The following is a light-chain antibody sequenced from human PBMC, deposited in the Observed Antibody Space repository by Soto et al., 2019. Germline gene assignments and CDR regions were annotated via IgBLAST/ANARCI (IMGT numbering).Light chain of an antibody. J-gene: IGLJ1*01. Sequence: QSVLTQPPSASGTPGQRVTISCSGSNSNIGSNTVNWYYQLPGTAPKLLIYSNDQRPSGVPDRFSGSKSGTSVFLAISGLQSEDEADYYCAAWDDSLNGDVFGTGTKLTV. CDR2: SND. CDR3: AAWDDSLNGDV. CDR1: NSNIGSNT. V-gene: IGLV1-44*01.